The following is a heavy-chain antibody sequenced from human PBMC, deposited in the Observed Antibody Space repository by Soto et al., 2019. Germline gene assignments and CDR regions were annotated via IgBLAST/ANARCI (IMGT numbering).Heavy chain of an antibody. V-gene: IGHV4-31*03. D-gene: IGHD1-1*01. J-gene: IGHJ5*02. CDR1: GGSISSGGYY. CDR2: IYYSGST. Sequence: QVQLQESGPGLVKPSQTLSLTCTVSGGSISSGGYYWSWIRQHPGKGLEWIGYIYYSGSTYYNPSLKSRVTISVDTSKNQFSLKLSSVTAADTALYYCARENWNDSGWFDPWGQGTLVTVSS. CDR3: ARENWNDSGWFDP.